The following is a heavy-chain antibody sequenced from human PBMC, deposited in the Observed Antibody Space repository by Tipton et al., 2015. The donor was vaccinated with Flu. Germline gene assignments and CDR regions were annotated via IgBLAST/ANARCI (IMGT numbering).Heavy chain of an antibody. J-gene: IGHJ4*02. Sequence: SLRLSCATSGFTFDDYAMHWVRQGPGKGLEWVSSISWNSGNIDYAESVKGRFTISRDNAKKSLFLEMNSLTSEDTALYYCAKGFGTYDNFDYWGQGTLVTVSS. CDR2: ISWNSGNI. V-gene: IGHV3-9*01. CDR3: AKGFGTYDNFDY. D-gene: IGHD3-22*01. CDR1: GFTFDDYA.